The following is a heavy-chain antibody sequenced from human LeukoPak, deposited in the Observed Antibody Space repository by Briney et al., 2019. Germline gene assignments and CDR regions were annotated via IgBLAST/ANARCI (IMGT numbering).Heavy chain of an antibody. V-gene: IGHV3-7*04. CDR2: IKQDGSER. Sequence: PGGSLRLSCAASGLTFSSSWMTWVRQAPGKGLEWVANIKQDGSERYYVDSVKGRFTISRDNAKNSLYLQMNSLRAVDTAVYYCARGPSGGNGFSYWGLGTLVTVSS. CDR1: GLTFSSSW. CDR3: ARGPSGGNGFSY. J-gene: IGHJ4*02. D-gene: IGHD2-15*01.